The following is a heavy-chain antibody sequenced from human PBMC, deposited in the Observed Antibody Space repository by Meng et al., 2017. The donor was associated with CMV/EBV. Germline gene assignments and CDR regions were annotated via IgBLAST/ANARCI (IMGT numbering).Heavy chain of an antibody. J-gene: IGHJ5*02. CDR1: GGAFSGYY. CDR2: INHSGST. CDR3: ARGVGGWFDP. Sequence: VQLSKWGAVLVKPSETLSPHGAVYGGAFSGYYWSWIRQPPGKGREWIGEINHSGSTNYNPSLKSRVTISVDTSKNQFSLKLSSVTAADTAVHYCARGVGGWFDPWGQGTLVTVSS. V-gene: IGHV4-34*01. D-gene: IGHD1-26*01.